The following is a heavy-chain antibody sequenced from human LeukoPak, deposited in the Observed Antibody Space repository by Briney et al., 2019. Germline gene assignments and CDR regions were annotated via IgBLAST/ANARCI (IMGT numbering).Heavy chain of an antibody. CDR1: GFTFSGSA. D-gene: IGHD3-16*02. Sequence: GGSLRLSCAASGFTFSGSALHWVRQASGKGLEWVGRIRSTANGYATAYAASVKGRFTISRDDSKNTAYLQMNSLKTEDTAVYYCTRHVRLSGHDAFDIWGQGTMVTVSS. CDR3: TRHVRLSGHDAFDI. CDR2: IRSTANGYAT. J-gene: IGHJ3*02. V-gene: IGHV3-73*01.